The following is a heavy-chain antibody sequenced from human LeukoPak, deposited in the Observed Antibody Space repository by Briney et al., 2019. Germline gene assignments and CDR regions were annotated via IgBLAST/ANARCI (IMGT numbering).Heavy chain of an antibody. D-gene: IGHD3-16*01. CDR1: GFTFNSYG. V-gene: IGHV3-33*01. J-gene: IGHJ6*02. CDR2: IWYDGGNK. Sequence: GGSLRLSCAASGFTFNSYGMHWVRQAPGKGLEWVALIWYDGGNKYYADSEKGRFTISRDNSQNTLYLQMNSLRAEDTAVYYCARVNTNYYVPVNYGMDVWGQGTTVTVSS. CDR3: ARVNTNYYVPVNYGMDV.